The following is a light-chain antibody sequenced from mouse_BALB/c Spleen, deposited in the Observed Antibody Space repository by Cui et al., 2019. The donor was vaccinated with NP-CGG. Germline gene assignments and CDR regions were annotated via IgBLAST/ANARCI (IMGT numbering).Light chain of an antibody. J-gene: IGLJ1*01. V-gene: IGLV1*01. Sequence: AVVTQEYALTTSPGETVTLPCRSSIGAVTTSNYCNWVQEKPDHLFTGLIGGTNNRAPGVPARFSGSLIGDKAALTITGAQTEDEAIYFCALWYSNHWVFGGGTKLTVL. CDR1: IGAVTTSNY. CDR3: ALWYSNHWV. CDR2: GTN.